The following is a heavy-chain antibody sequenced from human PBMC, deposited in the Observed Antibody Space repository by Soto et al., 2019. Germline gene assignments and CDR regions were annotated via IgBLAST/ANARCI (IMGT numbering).Heavy chain of an antibody. D-gene: IGHD3-22*01. Sequence: GGSLRLSCAASGFTFSSYAMSWVRQAPGKGPEWVSAISGSGGSKYYVDSVKGRFTISRDNSKNTLYLQMNSLRVEDTAVYYCAKDTYYYDSSAYYTFDYWGQGT. J-gene: IGHJ4*02. CDR1: GFTFSSYA. V-gene: IGHV3-23*01. CDR2: ISGSGGSK. CDR3: AKDTYYYDSSAYYTFDY.